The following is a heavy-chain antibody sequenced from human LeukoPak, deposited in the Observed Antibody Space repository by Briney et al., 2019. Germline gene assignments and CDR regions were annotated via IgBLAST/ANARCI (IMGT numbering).Heavy chain of an antibody. J-gene: IGHJ5*02. D-gene: IGHD1-26*01. CDR2: IDKKDKGYATAT. V-gene: IGHV3-73*01. Sequence: GGSLRLSCAASGFTFSGSAIHGVRQSSGKGLEWVGQIDKKDKGYATATAYAASVKGRFTISRGDSINTAYLQMKSLKTEDTALYYCNRESGTYNWFDPWGQGTLVAVSS. CDR3: NRESGTYNWFDP. CDR1: GFTFSGSA.